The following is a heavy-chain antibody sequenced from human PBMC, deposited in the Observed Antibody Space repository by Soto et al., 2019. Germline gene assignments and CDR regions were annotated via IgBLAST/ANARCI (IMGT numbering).Heavy chain of an antibody. Sequence: QVQLQQWGAGLLKPSETLSLTCAVYGGSFSGYYWSWIRQPPGKGLEWIGEINHSGSTNYNPSLKSRITISVATSKNQFSLKLSSVTAADTAVYYCARARVQLWLRYYFDYWGQGTLVTVSS. CDR2: INHSGST. V-gene: IGHV4-34*01. CDR1: GGSFSGYY. J-gene: IGHJ4*02. D-gene: IGHD5-18*01. CDR3: ARARVQLWLRYYFDY.